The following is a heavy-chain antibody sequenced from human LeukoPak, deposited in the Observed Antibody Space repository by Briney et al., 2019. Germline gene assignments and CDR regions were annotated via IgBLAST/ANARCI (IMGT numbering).Heavy chain of an antibody. Sequence: GGSLRLSCAASGFTFSSYAMHWVRQAPGKGLEWVAVISYDGSNKYYADSVKGRFTISRDNSKNTLYLQMNSLRAEDTAVYYCARVPYYDYGDYEYYFDYWGQGTLVTVSS. J-gene: IGHJ4*02. CDR1: GFTFSSYA. CDR2: ISYDGSNK. V-gene: IGHV3-30*04. D-gene: IGHD4-17*01. CDR3: ARVPYYDYGDYEYYFDY.